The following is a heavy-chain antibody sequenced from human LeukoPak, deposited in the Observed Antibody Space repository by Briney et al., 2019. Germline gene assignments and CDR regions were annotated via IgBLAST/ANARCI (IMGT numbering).Heavy chain of an antibody. CDR3: AGGGRYYTMDY. D-gene: IGHD3-3*01. J-gene: IGHJ4*02. CDR2: IYTSGST. Sequence: SETLSLTCTVSGGSISSGSYYWSWIRQPAGKGLEWIGRIYTSGSTNYNPSLESRVTISVDTSKNQFSLKLSSVTAADTAVYYCAGGGRYYTMDYWGQGTLVTVSS. CDR1: GGSISSGSYY. V-gene: IGHV4-61*02.